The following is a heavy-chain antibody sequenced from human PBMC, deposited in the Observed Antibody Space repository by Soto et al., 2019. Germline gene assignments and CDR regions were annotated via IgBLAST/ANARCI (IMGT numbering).Heavy chain of an antibody. D-gene: IGHD6-13*01. CDR2: ISSNSAYI. V-gene: IGHV3-21*01. Sequence: GGSLRFSCAASGFTFRSFTMNWVRQAPGKGLEWVSTISSNSAYIYYTDALRGRFTISRDNAKNSLHLQMNSLRAEDTAVYYCTRDASRDSSARGWFDPWGPGTLVTVSS. J-gene: IGHJ5*02. CDR1: GFTFRSFT. CDR3: TRDASRDSSARGWFDP.